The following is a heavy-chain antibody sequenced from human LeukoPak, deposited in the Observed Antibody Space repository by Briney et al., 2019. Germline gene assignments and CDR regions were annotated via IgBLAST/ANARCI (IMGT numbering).Heavy chain of an antibody. D-gene: IGHD3-3*01. CDR1: GYTFTSYG. CDR3: ARQLAYYDFWSVYY. CDR2: ISAYNGNT. J-gene: IGHJ4*02. Sequence: ASVKVSCKASGYTFTSYGISWVRQAPGQGLEWMGWISAYNGNTNYAQKLQGRVTMTTDTSTSTAYMELRSLRSDDTAVYYCARQLAYYDFWSVYYWSQGTLVTVSS. V-gene: IGHV1-18*01.